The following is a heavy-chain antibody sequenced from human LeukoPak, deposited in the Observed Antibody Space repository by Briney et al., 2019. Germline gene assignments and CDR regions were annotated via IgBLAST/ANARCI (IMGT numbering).Heavy chain of an antibody. Sequence: PGGSLRLSRAASGFTVSSNYMTWVRQAPGKGLEWVSVIYSGGGTYYADSVKGRFTISRDNSKNTLYLQMNSLGAEDTAVYYCARDNGRSSGWYYYLEYWGQGTLVTVSS. CDR2: IYSGGGT. CDR3: ARDNGRSSGWYYYLEY. D-gene: IGHD6-19*01. V-gene: IGHV3-53*01. J-gene: IGHJ4*02. CDR1: GFTVSSNY.